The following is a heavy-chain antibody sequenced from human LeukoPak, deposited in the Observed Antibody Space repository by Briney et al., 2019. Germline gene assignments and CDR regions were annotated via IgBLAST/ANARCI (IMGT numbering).Heavy chain of an antibody. V-gene: IGHV1-8*01. J-gene: IGHJ6*02. CDR1: GYTFTSYD. CDR2: MNPNSGNT. CDR3: ARLVVVAATGYYGMDG. D-gene: IGHD2-15*01. Sequence: WASVKVSCKASGYTFTSYDINWVRQATGQGLEWMGWMNPNSGNTGYAQKFQGRVTMTRNTSISTAYMELSSLRSADTAVYYCARLVVVAATGYYGMDGWGQGTTVTVSS.